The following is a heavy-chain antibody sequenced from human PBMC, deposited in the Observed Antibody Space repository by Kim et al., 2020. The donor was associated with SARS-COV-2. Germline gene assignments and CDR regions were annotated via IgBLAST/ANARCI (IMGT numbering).Heavy chain of an antibody. CDR2: IGTAGDP. D-gene: IGHD6-13*01. Sequence: GGSLRLSCAASGFTFSSYDMHWVRQATGKGLEWVSAIGTAGDPYYPGSVKGRFTISRENAKNSLYLQMNSLRAGDTAVYYCARGTPGYSSSWYYFDYWGQGTLVTVSS. J-gene: IGHJ4*02. V-gene: IGHV3-13*05. CDR1: GFTFSSYD. CDR3: ARGTPGYSSSWYYFDY.